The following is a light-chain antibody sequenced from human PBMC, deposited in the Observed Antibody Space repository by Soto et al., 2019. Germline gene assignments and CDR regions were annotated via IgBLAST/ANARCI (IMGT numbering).Light chain of an antibody. Sequence: QSVLTQPPSASGTPGQRVSISCSGGSSNIETNSVNWYFQLPGTAPKLIIYSDNQRPSGVPVRFSASKSGSSASLAIIGLQSEDEADYYCAAWDDSLSGWVFGGGTKLTVL. CDR3: AAWDDSLSGWV. CDR1: SSNIETNS. CDR2: SDN. V-gene: IGLV1-44*01. J-gene: IGLJ3*02.